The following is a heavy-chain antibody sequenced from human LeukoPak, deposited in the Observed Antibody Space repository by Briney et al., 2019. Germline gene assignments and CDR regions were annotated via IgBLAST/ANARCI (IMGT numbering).Heavy chain of an antibody. V-gene: IGHV4-34*01. CDR3: ARGYSSSWYPNHDY. Sequence: KPSATLSFTCAVYGGSFSGYYWSWIRQPPGKGLEWIGEINHSGSTNYNPSLKSRVTISVDTSKNQFSLKLSSVTAADTAVYYCARGYSSSWYPNHDYWGQGTLVTVSS. CDR1: GGSFSGYY. J-gene: IGHJ4*02. D-gene: IGHD6-13*01. CDR2: INHSGST.